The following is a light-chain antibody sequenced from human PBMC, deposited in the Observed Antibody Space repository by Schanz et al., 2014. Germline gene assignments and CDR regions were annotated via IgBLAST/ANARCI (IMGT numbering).Light chain of an antibody. CDR1: QSVSSN. CDR2: GAS. J-gene: IGKJ5*01. Sequence: ETLMTQSPATLSVSPGGRATLSCRASQSVSSNLAWYQQKPGQAPRLLIYGASTRATGIPARFSGSGSGTEFTLTISSLEPEDFAVYYCQQRSNWPPITFGQGTRLEIK. V-gene: IGKV3-15*01. CDR3: QQRSNWPPIT.